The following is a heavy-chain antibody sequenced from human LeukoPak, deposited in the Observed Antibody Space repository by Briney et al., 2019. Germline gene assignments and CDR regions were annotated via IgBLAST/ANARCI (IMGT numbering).Heavy chain of an antibody. Sequence: KSSETLSLTCTVSGGSISSYYWSSIRQPPGKGLEWIGYIYYSGSTNYNPSLKSRVTISVDTSKNQFSLKLSSVTAADTAVYYCARVRWLQYYYFDYWGQGTLVTVSS. CDR1: GGSISSYY. D-gene: IGHD5-24*01. V-gene: IGHV4-59*01. CDR2: IYYSGST. CDR3: ARVRWLQYYYFDY. J-gene: IGHJ4*02.